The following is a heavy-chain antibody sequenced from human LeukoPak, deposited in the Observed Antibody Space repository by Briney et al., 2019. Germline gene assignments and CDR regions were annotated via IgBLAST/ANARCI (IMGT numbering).Heavy chain of an antibody. CDR3: ARSTPNDYYYYYMDV. J-gene: IGHJ6*03. V-gene: IGHV1-18*01. CDR1: GYMFTSNG. CDR2: ISTYNGNT. Sequence: GASVKISCKASGYMFTSNGISWVRQAPGQGLEWMGWISTYNGNTNYAQNVQGRITMTTDTSTNTAYMELRSLRSDDTAVYYCARSTPNDYYYYYMDVWGRGTTVTISS.